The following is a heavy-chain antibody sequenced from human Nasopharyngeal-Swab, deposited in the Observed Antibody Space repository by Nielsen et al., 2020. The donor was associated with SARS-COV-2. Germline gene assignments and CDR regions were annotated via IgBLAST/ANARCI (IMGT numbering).Heavy chain of an antibody. V-gene: IGHV3-9*01. CDR3: ARGTADYSNPSFDY. D-gene: IGHD4-11*01. Sequence: GGSLRPSCAASGFTFDDYTMHWVRQAPGKGLEWVSGINWNSGRKGYVDSVKGRFTISRDNAKNSLYLLVNSLRSEDTALYYCARGTADYSNPSFDYWGQGTLVTVPS. CDR2: INWNSGRK. CDR1: GFTFDDYT. J-gene: IGHJ4*02.